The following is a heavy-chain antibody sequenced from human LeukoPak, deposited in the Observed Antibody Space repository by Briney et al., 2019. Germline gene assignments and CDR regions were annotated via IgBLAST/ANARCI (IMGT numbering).Heavy chain of an antibody. V-gene: IGHV4-34*01. Sequence: TSETLSLTCAVYGGSFSGYYWSWIRQPPGKGLEWIGEINHSGSTNYNPSLKSRVTISVDTSKNQFSLQLSSVTAADTAVYYCARAGGYCSGGSCYSWGQGTLVTVSS. D-gene: IGHD2-15*01. CDR2: INHSGST. CDR1: GGSFSGYY. CDR3: ARAGGYCSGGSCYS. J-gene: IGHJ4*02.